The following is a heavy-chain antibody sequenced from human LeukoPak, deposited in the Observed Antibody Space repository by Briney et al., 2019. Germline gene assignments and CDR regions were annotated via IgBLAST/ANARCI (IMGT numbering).Heavy chain of an antibody. V-gene: IGHV1-18*01. Sequence: ASVTVSCTSAGYTFPTYGISWVRQAPGQGVEWMGWISPYNGNANYAQRFQGRVTMTTDTSTSTAYMELRSLRSDDTAVYYCARGMGRNTFADFHFWGQGTLVTVSS. CDR3: ARGMGRNTFADFHF. D-gene: IGHD1-26*01. J-gene: IGHJ4*02. CDR2: ISPYNGNA. CDR1: GYTFPTYG.